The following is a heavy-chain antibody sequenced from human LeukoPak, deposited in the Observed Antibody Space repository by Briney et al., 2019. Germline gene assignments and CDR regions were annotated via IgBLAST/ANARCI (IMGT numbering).Heavy chain of an antibody. D-gene: IGHD1-26*01. CDR2: IYYSGST. J-gene: IGHJ4*02. CDR3: ARVGVGATRANFDY. V-gene: IGHV4-59*01. Sequence: SETLSLTCTVSGGSISSYYWSWIRQPPPKGLEWNGYIYYSGSTNYNPSLKSRVTISVDTSKNQFSLKLSSVTAADTAVYYCARVGVGATRANFDYWGQGTLVTVSS. CDR1: GGSISSYY.